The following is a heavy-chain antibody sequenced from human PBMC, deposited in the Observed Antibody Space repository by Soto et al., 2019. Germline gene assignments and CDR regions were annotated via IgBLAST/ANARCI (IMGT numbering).Heavy chain of an antibody. V-gene: IGHV1-3*01. CDR3: ARVLGATVTTADAFDI. CDR2: INAGNGNT. J-gene: IGHJ3*02. Sequence: ASVKVSCKASGYTFTSYAMHWVRQARGQRLEWMGWINAGNGNTKYSQKFQGRVTITRDTSASTAYMELSSLRSEDTAVYYCARVLGATVTTADAFDIWGQGTMVTVSS. D-gene: IGHD4-17*01. CDR1: GYTFTSYA.